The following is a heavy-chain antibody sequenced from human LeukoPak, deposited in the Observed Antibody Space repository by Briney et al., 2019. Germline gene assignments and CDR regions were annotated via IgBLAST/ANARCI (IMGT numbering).Heavy chain of an antibody. CDR3: ARRWNARLYNWFDP. V-gene: IGHV4-34*01. D-gene: IGHD1-1*01. Sequence: PSETLSLTCAVYGGSFSGYYWSWIRQPPGKGLEWIGEINHSGSTNYNPSLKSRVTISVDKSKNQFSLKVSSVTAADTAVYYCARRWNARLYNWFDPWGQGTLVTVSS. CDR2: INHSGST. J-gene: IGHJ5*02. CDR1: GGSFSGYY.